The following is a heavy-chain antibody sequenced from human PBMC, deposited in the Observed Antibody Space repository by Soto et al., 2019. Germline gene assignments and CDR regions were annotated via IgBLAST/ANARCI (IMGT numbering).Heavy chain of an antibody. CDR2: IYYSGST. Sequence: SETLSLTCTVSVGSVSSGSYYWSWIRQPPGKGLEWIGYIYYSGSTNYNPSLKSRVTISVDTSKNQFSLKLSSVTAADTAVYYWARDSELDRNRSAADYYYYGMDVWCQGNTFTGSS. V-gene: IGHV4-61*01. CDR3: ARDSELDRNRSAADYYYYGMDV. CDR1: VGSVSSGSYY. J-gene: IGHJ6*02. D-gene: IGHD3-10*01.